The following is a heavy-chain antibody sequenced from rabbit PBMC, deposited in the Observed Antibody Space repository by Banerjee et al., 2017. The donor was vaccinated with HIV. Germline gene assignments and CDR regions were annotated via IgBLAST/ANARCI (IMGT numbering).Heavy chain of an antibody. CDR2: IDTGDGNT. CDR3: ARADCTGNDCSKFKL. CDR1: GFSFSSNYY. V-gene: IGHV1S45*01. D-gene: IGHD7-1*01. J-gene: IGHJ4*01. Sequence: QEQLVESGGGLVQPEGSLTLTCTASGFSFSSNYYMCWVRQAPGKGLEWIACIDTGDGNTYYASWAKGRFTISKTSSTTVTLQMTSLTVADTATYFCARADCTGNDCSKFKLWGPGTLVTVS.